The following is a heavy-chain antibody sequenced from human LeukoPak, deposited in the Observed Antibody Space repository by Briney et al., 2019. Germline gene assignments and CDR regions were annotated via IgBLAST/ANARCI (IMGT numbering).Heavy chain of an antibody. D-gene: IGHD4-17*01. V-gene: IGHV1-18*01. CDR2: ISAYNGNT. CDR3: ARARADYGDYDGGVHFDY. CDR1: GYTFTSYG. Sequence: ASVKVSCKASGYTFTSYGISWVRQAPGQGLEWMGWISAYNGNTNYAQKLQGRVTMTTDTSTSTAYMELRSLRSDDTAVYYCARARADYGDYDGGVHFDYWGQGTLVTVSS. J-gene: IGHJ4*02.